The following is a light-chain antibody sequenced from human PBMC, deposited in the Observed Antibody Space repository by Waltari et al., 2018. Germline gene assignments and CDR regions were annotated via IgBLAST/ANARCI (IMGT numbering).Light chain of an antibody. CDR1: SSDAGGYNF. J-gene: IGLJ2*01. CDR2: EAS. Sequence: QSALTQPASVSGSPGQSITISCSGISSDAGGYNFVSCYQQYPGRVPKLPIYEASKRPSGVSNRFSGSKSGSTASLAISGLRSEDEADYYCATWDASLGVLFGGGTKLTVL. V-gene: IGLV2-14*01. CDR3: ATWDASLGVL.